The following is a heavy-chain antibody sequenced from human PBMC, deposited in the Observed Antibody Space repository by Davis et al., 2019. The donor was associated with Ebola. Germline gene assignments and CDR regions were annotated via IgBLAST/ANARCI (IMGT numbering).Heavy chain of an antibody. CDR2: TYYRSKWYN. D-gene: IGHD3-10*01. Sequence: SETLSLTCAISGDSVSSNSAAWNWIRHSPSSGLEWLGRTYYRSKWYNDYAVSVKSRITINPDTSKNQFSLQLNSVTPEDTAVYYCARAGSYYYGMDVWGQGTTVTVSS. J-gene: IGHJ6*02. CDR3: ARAGSYYYGMDV. CDR1: GDSVSSNSAA. V-gene: IGHV6-1*01.